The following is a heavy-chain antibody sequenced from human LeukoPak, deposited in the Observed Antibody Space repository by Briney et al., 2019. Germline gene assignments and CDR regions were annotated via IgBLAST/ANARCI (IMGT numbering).Heavy chain of an antibody. V-gene: IGHV3-21*01. D-gene: IGHD2-15*01. CDR2: ISDRSTYI. Sequence: GGSLRLSCAASGFTFSSYSMNWVRQAPGKGLEWVSSISDRSTYIFNADPVQGRFTISRDDAKNSLYLQMNGLRVEDTAVYYCVRVVYCSGGSCSYYFDYWGQGTLVTVSS. J-gene: IGHJ4*02. CDR3: VRVVYCSGGSCSYYFDY. CDR1: GFTFSSYS.